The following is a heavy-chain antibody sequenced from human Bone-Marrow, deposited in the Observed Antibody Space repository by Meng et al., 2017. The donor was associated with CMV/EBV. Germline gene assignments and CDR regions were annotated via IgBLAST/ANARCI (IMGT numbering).Heavy chain of an antibody. Sequence: GGSLRLSCAASGFTFSSYAMHWVRQAPGKGLEWVAVISYDGSNKYYADSVKGRFTISRDNSKNTLYLQMNSLRAEDTAVYYCARDLLIVGAAGLGYCGQGTLVTVSS. D-gene: IGHD1-26*01. J-gene: IGHJ4*02. CDR2: ISYDGSNK. V-gene: IGHV3-30*04. CDR3: ARDLLIVGAAGLGY. CDR1: GFTFSSYA.